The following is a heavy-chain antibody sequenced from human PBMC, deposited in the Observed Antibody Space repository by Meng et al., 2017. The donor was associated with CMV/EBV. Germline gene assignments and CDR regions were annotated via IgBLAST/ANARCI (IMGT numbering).Heavy chain of an antibody. D-gene: IGHD3-16*01. CDR2: ISSSSSTI. J-gene: IGHJ4*02. CDR3: ARDWGGTSFKHLPHNDY. V-gene: IGHV3-48*04. CDR1: GFTFSSYS. Sequence: GGSLSLTCAASGFTFSSYSMNWVRQAPGKGLEWVSYISSSSSTIYYADSVKGRFTISRDNAKNSLYLQMNSLRAEDTAVYYCARDWGGTSFKHLPHNDYWGQGTPVTVSS.